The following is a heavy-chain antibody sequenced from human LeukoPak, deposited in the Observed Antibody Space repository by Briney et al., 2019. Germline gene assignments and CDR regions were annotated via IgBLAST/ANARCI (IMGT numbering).Heavy chain of an antibody. D-gene: IGHD3-22*01. Sequence: ASVKVSCKASGYTFTSYGISWVRQAPGQGLEWMGWISAYNGNTNYAQKLQGRVTMTTDTSTSTAYMELRSLRSDDTAVYYCASSSIVVVITNAFDIWGQGTMVTVSS. V-gene: IGHV1-18*01. J-gene: IGHJ3*02. CDR1: GYTFTSYG. CDR3: ASSSIVVVITNAFDI. CDR2: ISAYNGNT.